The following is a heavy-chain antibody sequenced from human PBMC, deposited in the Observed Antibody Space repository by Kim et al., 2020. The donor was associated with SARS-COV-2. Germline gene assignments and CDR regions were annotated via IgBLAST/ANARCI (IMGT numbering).Heavy chain of an antibody. J-gene: IGHJ4*02. D-gene: IGHD5-12*01. V-gene: IGHV7-4-1*02. Sequence: YTQGFTGRFVCSLDTSVSTAYLQISSLKAEDTAVYYCARPYSGYDSSFDYWGQGTLVTVSS. CDR3: ARPYSGYDSSFDY.